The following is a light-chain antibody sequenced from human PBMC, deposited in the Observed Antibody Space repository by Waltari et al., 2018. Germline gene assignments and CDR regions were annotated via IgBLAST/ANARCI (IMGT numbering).Light chain of an antibody. J-gene: IGKJ1*01. CDR1: QSVGRS. V-gene: IGKV3-20*01. Sequence: CRARQSVGRSLAWYQQKPGQAPRLLIYEAFTRATGIADRFSGSGSGTDFSLTISRLDPEDFAVYYCQMYVRLPATFGQGTKVEIK. CDR2: EAF. CDR3: QMYVRLPAT.